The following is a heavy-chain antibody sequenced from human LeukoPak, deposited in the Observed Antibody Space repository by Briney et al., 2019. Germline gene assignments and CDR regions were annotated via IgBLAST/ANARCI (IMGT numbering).Heavy chain of an antibody. V-gene: IGHV3-53*01. CDR2: IFTGGST. CDR1: GFTVSSNF. J-gene: IGHJ4*02. D-gene: IGHD2-15*01. Sequence: GGSLRLSCAASGFTVSSNFMSWVRQAPGKGLEWVSVIFTGGSTSYTDSVKGRFTIARDNSKNTLYLQMNSLRVEDTAVYYCARHSVGSLDCWGQGALVIVSS. CDR3: ARHSVGSLDC.